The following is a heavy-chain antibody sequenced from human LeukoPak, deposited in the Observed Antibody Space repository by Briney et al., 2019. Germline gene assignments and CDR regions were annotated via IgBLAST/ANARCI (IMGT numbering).Heavy chain of an antibody. CDR2: IIPILGIA. V-gene: IGHV1-69*04. D-gene: IGHD3-16*01. Sequence: GASVKVSCKASVGTFSSYAISWVRQAPGQGLEWVGRIIPILGIANYAQKFQGRVTITADKSTSTAYMELSSLRSEDTAVYYCARGGLLTYYYYGMDVWGQGTTVTVSS. J-gene: IGHJ6*02. CDR3: ARGGLLTYYYYGMDV. CDR1: VGTFSSYA.